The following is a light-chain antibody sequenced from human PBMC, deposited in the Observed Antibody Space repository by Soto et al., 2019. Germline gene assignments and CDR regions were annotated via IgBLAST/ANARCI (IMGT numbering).Light chain of an antibody. V-gene: IGKV3-15*01. J-gene: IGKJ1*01. CDR3: QQYHNWPLT. Sequence: EIVITQSPATLPMSPGERAALSCRASQTISFNLAWYQRKPGQAPRLLIFGASTRATGVPDRFSGSGSGTEFTLSISSLQSEDFAIYYCQQYHNWPLTFGQGTKVDI. CDR1: QTISFN. CDR2: GAS.